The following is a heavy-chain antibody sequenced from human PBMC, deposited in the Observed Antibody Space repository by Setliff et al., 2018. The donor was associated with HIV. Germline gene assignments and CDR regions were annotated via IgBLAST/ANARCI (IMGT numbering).Heavy chain of an antibody. J-gene: IGHJ4*02. CDR3: ASLDFWSGYM. V-gene: IGHV4-61*02. D-gene: IGHD3-3*01. Sequence: SETLSLTCTVSGGSISSGSYYWSWIRQPAGKGLEWIGRIYSSGSTNYNPSLKSRITMSVDTSKNQFSLRLSSVTAADTAVYYCASLDFWSGYMWGQGTLVTVSS. CDR1: GGSISSGSYY. CDR2: IYSSGST.